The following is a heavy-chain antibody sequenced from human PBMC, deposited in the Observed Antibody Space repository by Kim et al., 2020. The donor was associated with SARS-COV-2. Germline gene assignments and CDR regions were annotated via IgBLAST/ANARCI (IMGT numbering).Heavy chain of an antibody. V-gene: IGHV2-5*02. CDR1: GFSLSTSGVG. Sequence: SGPTLVKPTPTLTLTCTFSGFSLSTSGVGVGWIRQPPGKALEWLALIYWDDDKRYSPSLKSRLTITKDTSKNQVVLTMTNMDPVDTATYYCAHSPKYYYDSSGYSRAFDIWGQGTMVTVSS. CDR3: AHSPKYYYDSSGYSRAFDI. J-gene: IGHJ3*02. CDR2: IYWDDDK. D-gene: IGHD3-22*01.